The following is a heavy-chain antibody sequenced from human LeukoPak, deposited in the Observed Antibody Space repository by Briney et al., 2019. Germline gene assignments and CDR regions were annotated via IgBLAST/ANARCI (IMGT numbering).Heavy chain of an antibody. CDR1: GYTFIDYY. D-gene: IGHD1-26*01. Sequence: ASVKVSCKASGYTFIDYYMHWVRQAPGQGLEWIGWISPNSGGTKYVQKFQGRVTMTRDTSITTVYMELSGLSFDDTAVYYCARGGGRYSVDYWGQGTLVIVSS. V-gene: IGHV1-2*02. J-gene: IGHJ4*02. CDR2: ISPNSGGT. CDR3: ARGGGRYSVDY.